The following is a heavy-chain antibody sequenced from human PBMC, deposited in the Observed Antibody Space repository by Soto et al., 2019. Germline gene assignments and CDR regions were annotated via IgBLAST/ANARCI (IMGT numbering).Heavy chain of an antibody. J-gene: IGHJ4*02. V-gene: IGHV1-46*01. Sequence: ASVKVSCKASGYTLTHYYMHWVRQAPGQGPEWVGVINPSTLVTSYAQKFQGRVTVTRDTSTSTVYMELNSLISEDTAVYYCARNGQTYDYYFFDNWGQGTLVTVSS. D-gene: IGHD5-12*01. CDR1: GYTLTHYY. CDR2: INPSTLVT. CDR3: ARNGQTYDYYFFDN.